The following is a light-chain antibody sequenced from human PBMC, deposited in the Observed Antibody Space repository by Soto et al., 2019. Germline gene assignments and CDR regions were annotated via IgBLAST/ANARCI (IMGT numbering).Light chain of an antibody. V-gene: IGLV2-14*01. CDR1: SSDVGGYNY. CDR3: SSYTSSSTPHHV. CDR2: EVS. J-gene: IGLJ1*01. Sequence: QSALTQPASVSGSPGQSITISCTGTSSDVGGYNYVSWYQQHPGKAPKLMIYEVSNRPSGVSNRFCGSKSGNTASLTISGLQAEDEADYYCSSYTSSSTPHHVFGTGTKLTVL.